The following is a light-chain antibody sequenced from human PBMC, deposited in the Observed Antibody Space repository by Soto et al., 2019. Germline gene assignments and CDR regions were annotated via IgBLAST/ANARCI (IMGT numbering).Light chain of an antibody. CDR2: DAS. J-gene: IGKJ1*01. Sequence: IEVTQSPSSLAASLGDRVTITCRASQTIGTYVNWYRQKSGAAPELLIYDASSRASGIPDRFSGSGSGTDFTLTISRLEPEDFAVYHCHQYDIAPPTFGQGTKVDIK. CDR1: QTIGTY. CDR3: HQYDIAPPT. V-gene: IGKV1-39*01.